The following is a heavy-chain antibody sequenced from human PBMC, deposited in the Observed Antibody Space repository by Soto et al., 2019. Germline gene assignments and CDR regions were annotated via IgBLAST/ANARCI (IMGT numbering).Heavy chain of an antibody. J-gene: IGHJ3*02. D-gene: IGHD3-10*01. CDR1: GFTFSNFA. CDR3: AKDSSLLMWFDGSFDM. Sequence: EVQLLESGGGLVQPGGSLRLSCAASGFTFSNFAMTWVRQSPGKGLEWVSAVSGSGGSPYYADSVKGRFTISRDNSKNPLYLQMNSLSSEDTAVYYCAKDSSLLMWFDGSFDMWGQGTRVTVSS. CDR2: VSGSGGSP. V-gene: IGHV3-23*01.